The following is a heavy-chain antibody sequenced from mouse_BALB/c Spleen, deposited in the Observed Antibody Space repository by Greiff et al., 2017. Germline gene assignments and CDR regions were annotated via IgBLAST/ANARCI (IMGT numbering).Heavy chain of an antibody. D-gene: IGHD2-2*01. J-gene: IGHJ3*01. CDR1: GFTFSSYA. CDR3: ARGLGYDRAWFAY. Sequence: EVKLVESGGGLVKPGGSLKLSCAASGFTFSSYAMSWVRQTPEKRLEWVASISSGGSTYYSDSVKGRFTISRDNARNILYLQMSSLRSEDTAMYYCARGLGYDRAWFAYWGQGTLVTVSA. V-gene: IGHV5-6-5*01. CDR2: ISSGGST.